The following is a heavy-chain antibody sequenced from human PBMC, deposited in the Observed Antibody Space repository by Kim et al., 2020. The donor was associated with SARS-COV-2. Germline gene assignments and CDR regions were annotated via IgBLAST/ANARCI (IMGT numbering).Heavy chain of an antibody. V-gene: IGHV3-15*01. CDR3: TTGGSRIAVAGTADY. CDR1: GFTFSNAW. CDR2: IKSKTDGGTT. Sequence: GGSLRLSCAASGFTFSNAWMSWVRQAPGKGLEWVGRIKSKTDGGTTDYAAPVKGRFTISRDDSKNTLYLQMNSLKTEDTAVYYCTTGGSRIAVAGTADYWGQGTLVTVSS. D-gene: IGHD6-19*01. J-gene: IGHJ4*02.